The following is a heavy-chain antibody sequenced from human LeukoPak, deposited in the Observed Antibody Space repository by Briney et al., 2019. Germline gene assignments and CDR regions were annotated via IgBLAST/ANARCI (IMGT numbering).Heavy chain of an antibody. Sequence: PGGSLRLSCAASGFTLSSYAMHWVRQAPGKGLEWVAVISYDGSNKYYADSVKGRFTISRDNSKNTLYLQMNSLRAEDTAVYYCAKNWEYYYDSSGLGDYWGQGTLVTVSS. CDR3: AKNWEYYYDSSGLGDY. CDR1: GFTLSSYA. V-gene: IGHV3-30-3*02. J-gene: IGHJ4*02. D-gene: IGHD3-22*01. CDR2: ISYDGSNK.